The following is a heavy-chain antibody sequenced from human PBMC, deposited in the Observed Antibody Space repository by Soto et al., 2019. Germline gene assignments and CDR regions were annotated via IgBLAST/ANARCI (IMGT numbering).Heavy chain of an antibody. V-gene: IGHV4-31*03. J-gene: IGHJ4*02. Sequence: KTSETLSLTCTVSGGSISSEGYYWSWFRQLPGKGLEWIGDIYYSGTTYHNPSLRSRLTISGDASKNQFSLKLSSMTDADTALYYCARGRGYSYGPYYFDYWGQGTLVTVSS. CDR3: ARGRGYSYGPYYFDY. CDR2: IYYSGTT. CDR1: GGSISSEGYY. D-gene: IGHD5-18*01.